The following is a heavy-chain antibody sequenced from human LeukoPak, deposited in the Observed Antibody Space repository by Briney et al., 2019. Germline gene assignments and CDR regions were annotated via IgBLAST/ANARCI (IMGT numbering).Heavy chain of an antibody. V-gene: IGHV3-7*04. CDR1: GFTFSKFW. Sequence: SGGSLRLSCAVSGFTFSKFWMSWVRQAPGRGLQWVANIHPEGNEKYHVESVKGRFTIPRDNAKNLLFLQMNGLGVEDTAVYYCARGDDFSGDHWGQGTLVTVSS. J-gene: IGHJ4*02. D-gene: IGHD1-1*01. CDR2: IHPEGNEK. CDR3: ARGDDFSGDH.